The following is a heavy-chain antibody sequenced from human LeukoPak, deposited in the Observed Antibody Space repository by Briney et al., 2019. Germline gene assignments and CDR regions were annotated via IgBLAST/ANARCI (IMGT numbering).Heavy chain of an antibody. Sequence: SETLSLTCTVSGGSISSYYWSWIRQPPGKGLEWIGYTSYTRSTNYNPSLKSRVTISVDTSKNQFSLKLSSVTAADTAVYYCARVSMLRYYYYYMDVWGKGTTVTISS. CDR3: ARVSMLRYYYYYMDV. D-gene: IGHD2-21*01. CDR1: GGSISSYY. J-gene: IGHJ6*03. V-gene: IGHV4-59*12. CDR2: TSYTRST.